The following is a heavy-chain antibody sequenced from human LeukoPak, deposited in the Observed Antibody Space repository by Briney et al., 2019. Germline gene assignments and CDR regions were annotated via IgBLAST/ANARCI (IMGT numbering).Heavy chain of an antibody. J-gene: IGHJ4*02. D-gene: IGHD3-22*01. Sequence: GGSLRLSCAASGFTFSSYWMSWVRQAPGKGLEWVANIKQDGSEKYYADSVKGRFTISRDNAKNSLYLQMNSLRAEDTAVYYCARGQFRYYDSSGYYGPDYWGQGTLVTVSS. CDR2: IKQDGSEK. CDR3: ARGQFRYYDSSGYYGPDY. V-gene: IGHV3-7*01. CDR1: GFTFSSYW.